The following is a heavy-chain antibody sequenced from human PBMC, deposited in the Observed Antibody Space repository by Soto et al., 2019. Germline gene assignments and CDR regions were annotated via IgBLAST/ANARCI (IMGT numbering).Heavy chain of an antibody. D-gene: IGHD4-4*01. CDR1: AFVFNNAW. CDR2: IKRKIEGGTT. Sequence: EVQLVESGGGLVKPGGSLRLSCEASAFVFNNAWMNWVRQAPGKGLEWVGRIKRKIEGGTTDYAAPVKGRISISRDDSTNTVYLQMNSLTSEDTAVYYCSADSVLTTDTAMDVWGQGTTVTVSS. V-gene: IGHV3-15*07. J-gene: IGHJ6*02. CDR3: SADSVLTTDTAMDV.